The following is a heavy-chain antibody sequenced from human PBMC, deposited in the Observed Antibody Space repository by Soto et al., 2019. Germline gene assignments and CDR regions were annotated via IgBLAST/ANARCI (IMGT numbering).Heavy chain of an antibody. CDR1: GFTFSSYG. CDR3: ARDGVQSLVVAATLGWFDP. D-gene: IGHD2-15*01. V-gene: IGHV3-33*01. J-gene: IGHJ5*02. Sequence: QVQLVESGGGVVQPGRSLRLSCAASGFTFSSYGMHWVRQAPGKGLEWVAVIWYDGSNKYYADSVKGRFTISRDNSKNTLSLQMNSLRAEDTAVYYCARDGVQSLVVAATLGWFDPWGQGTLVTVSS. CDR2: IWYDGSNK.